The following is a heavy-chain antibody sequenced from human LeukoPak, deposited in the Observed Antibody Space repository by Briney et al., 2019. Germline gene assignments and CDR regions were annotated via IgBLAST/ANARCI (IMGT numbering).Heavy chain of an antibody. CDR3: ARDHRGMYSSSFCD. Sequence: PSETLSLTCTVSGGSISSGDDYWSWIRQPPGKGLEWIGYIYYSGSTYYNPSLKSRVTISVDTSKNQFSLKLSSVTAADTAVYYCARDHRGMYSSSFCDWGQGTLVTVSS. CDR2: IYYSGST. J-gene: IGHJ4*02. CDR1: GGSISSGDDY. D-gene: IGHD6-13*01. V-gene: IGHV4-30-4*01.